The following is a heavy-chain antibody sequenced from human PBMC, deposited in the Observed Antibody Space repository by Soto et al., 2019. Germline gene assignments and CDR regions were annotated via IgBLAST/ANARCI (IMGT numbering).Heavy chain of an antibody. CDR2: ISYDGSNK. CDR3: AKVHYYVEMATYFDY. J-gene: IGHJ4*02. CDR1: GFTFSSYG. V-gene: IGHV3-30*18. D-gene: IGHD3-16*01. Sequence: GGSLRLSCAASGFTFSSYGMHWVRQAPGKGLEWVAVISYDGSNKYYADSVKGRFTISRDNSKNTLYLQMNSLRAEDTAVYYCAKVHYYVEMATYFDYWGQGTLVTSPQ.